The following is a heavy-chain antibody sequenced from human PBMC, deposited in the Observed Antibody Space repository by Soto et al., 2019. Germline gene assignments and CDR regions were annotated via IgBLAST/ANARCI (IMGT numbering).Heavy chain of an antibody. CDR3: AKENGYSSSWFEFDY. CDR1: GFTFSSYA. Sequence: EVQLLESGGGLVQPGGSLILSCAASGFTFSSYAMSWVRQAPGKGLEWVSAISGSGGSTYYADSVKGRFTISRDNSKNTLYLQMNNLRAEDTAVYYCAKENGYSSSWFEFDYWGQGTLVTVSS. J-gene: IGHJ4*02. V-gene: IGHV3-23*01. CDR2: ISGSGGST. D-gene: IGHD6-13*01.